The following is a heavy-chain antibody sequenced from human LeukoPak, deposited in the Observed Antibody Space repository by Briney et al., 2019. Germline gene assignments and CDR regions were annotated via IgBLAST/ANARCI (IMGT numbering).Heavy chain of an antibody. Sequence: SVKVSCKASGGTFSSYAISWVRQAPGQGLEWMGRIIPILGIANYAQKFQGRVTITADKSTSTAYMELSSLRSEDTAVYYCARQVYHYYDSSGYYAHFDYWGQGTLVTVSS. CDR3: ARQVYHYYDSSGYYAHFDY. V-gene: IGHV1-69*04. CDR2: IIPILGIA. J-gene: IGHJ4*02. D-gene: IGHD3-22*01. CDR1: GGTFSSYA.